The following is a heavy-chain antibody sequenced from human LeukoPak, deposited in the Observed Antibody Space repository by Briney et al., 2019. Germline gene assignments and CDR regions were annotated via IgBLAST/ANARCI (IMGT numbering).Heavy chain of an antibody. CDR3: ARDLGGSGASPLDY. CDR1: GFTFSSYG. V-gene: IGHV3-30*03. Sequence: GGSLGLSCAASGFTFSSYGMHWVRQAPGKGLEWVAVISYDGSNKYYADSVKGRFTISRDNSKNTLYLQMNSLRAEDTAVYYCARDLGGSGASPLDYWGQGTLVTVSS. D-gene: IGHD1-26*01. CDR2: ISYDGSNK. J-gene: IGHJ4*02.